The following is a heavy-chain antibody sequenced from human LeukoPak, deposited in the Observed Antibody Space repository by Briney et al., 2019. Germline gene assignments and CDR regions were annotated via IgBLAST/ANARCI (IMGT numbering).Heavy chain of an antibody. CDR3: AGSGGLANTGAVFDY. CDR2: IYYNGII. Sequence: SETLSLTCIVSGDSITNHYWSLIRRPPGKGLEWIGYIYYNGIINYNPSLKSRVTISVDTSRNQFSMKLNSVTAAGTAVYYCAGSGGLANTGAVFDYWGQGTLVTVSS. D-gene: IGHD3-10*01. CDR1: GDSITNHY. J-gene: IGHJ4*02. V-gene: IGHV4-59*11.